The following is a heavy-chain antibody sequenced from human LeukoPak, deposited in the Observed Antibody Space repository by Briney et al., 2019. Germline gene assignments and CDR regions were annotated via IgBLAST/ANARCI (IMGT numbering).Heavy chain of an antibody. J-gene: IGHJ1*01. V-gene: IGHV4-59*01. CDR2: IYYSGST. Sequence: SETLSLTCTVSGGSISSYYWRWIQQPPGKGLEWIGYIYYSGSTNYNPSLKSRVTISVDTSKNQFSLKLSSVTAADTAVYYCARVYYYDSSGYYPAEYFQHWGQGTLVTVSS. CDR1: GGSISSYY. D-gene: IGHD3-22*01. CDR3: ARVYYYDSSGYYPAEYFQH.